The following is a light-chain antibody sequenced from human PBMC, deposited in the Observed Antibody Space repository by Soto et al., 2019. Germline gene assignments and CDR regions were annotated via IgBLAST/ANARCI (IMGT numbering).Light chain of an antibody. CDR1: SSDIGGSNY. Sequence: QSVLTQPASVSGSPGQSITISCAGTSSDIGGSNYVSWYQQHPGKAPKLMIYGVSNRPSGVSNRFSGSKSGNTASLTISGLQAEDEAYYFCSSSRSSSSTFYVFGTGTKLTVL. V-gene: IGLV2-14*03. CDR3: SSSRSSSSTFYV. J-gene: IGLJ1*01. CDR2: GVS.